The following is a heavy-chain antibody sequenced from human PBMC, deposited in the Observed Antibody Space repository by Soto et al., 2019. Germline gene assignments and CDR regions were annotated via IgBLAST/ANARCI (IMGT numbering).Heavy chain of an antibody. CDR1: AGSFSGYY. CDR2: INHSGST. Sequence: QVQLQQWGAGLLKPSETLSLTCAVYAGSFSGYYWSWIRQPPGKGLEWIGEINHSGSTNYNPSPKSRVTLSVDTSKNHFSLKVSSVTAADTTVYYCARVSPDYGSITSCYGTATFYCYYCGMDGCSQGTTVTVYS. D-gene: IGHD2-2*01. V-gene: IGHV4-34*01. J-gene: IGHJ6*02. CDR3: ARVSPDYGSITSCYGTATFYCYYCGMDG.